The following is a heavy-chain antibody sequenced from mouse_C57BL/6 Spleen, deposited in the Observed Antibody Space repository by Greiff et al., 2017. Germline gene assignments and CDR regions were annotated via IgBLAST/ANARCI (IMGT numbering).Heavy chain of an antibody. V-gene: IGHV2-2*01. D-gene: IGHD2-1*01. J-gene: IGHJ4*01. CDR1: GFSLTSYG. CDR3: ARNRFDGTLYYYAMDY. CDR2: IWSGGST. Sequence: QVHVKQSGPGLVQPSQSLSITCTVSGFSLTSYGVHWVRQSPGKGLEWLGVIWSGGSTDYNAAFISRLSISKDNSKSQVFFKMNSLQADDTAIYYCARNRFDGTLYYYAMDYWGQGTSVTVSS.